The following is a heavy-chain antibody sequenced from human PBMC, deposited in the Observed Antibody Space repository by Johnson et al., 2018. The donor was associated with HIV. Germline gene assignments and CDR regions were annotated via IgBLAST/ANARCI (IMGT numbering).Heavy chain of an antibody. V-gene: IGHV3-30*04. CDR3: ARVRERWELLLSDGSDI. D-gene: IGHD1-26*01. Sequence: QVQLVESGGGLIQPGGSLRLSCAASGFTFSSYAMHWVRQAPGKGLEWVAVISYDGSNKYYADSGKGRFTISRDNSKNTLYLQMNSLRAEDTALYYCARVRERWELLLSDGSDIWGQGTMVTVSS. CDR2: ISYDGSNK. CDR1: GFTFSSYA. J-gene: IGHJ3*02.